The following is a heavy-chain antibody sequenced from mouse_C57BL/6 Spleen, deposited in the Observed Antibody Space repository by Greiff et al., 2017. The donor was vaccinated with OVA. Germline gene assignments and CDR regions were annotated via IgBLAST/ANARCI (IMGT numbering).Heavy chain of an antibody. CDR2: IYPRDGST. CDR3: ARALSYYYGSGYYFDY. J-gene: IGHJ2*01. D-gene: IGHD1-1*01. V-gene: IGHV1-78*01. CDR1: GYTFTDHT. Sequence: QVQPQQSDAELVKPGASVKISCKVSGYTFTDHTIHWMKQRPEQGLEWIGYIYPRDGSTKYNEKFKGKATLTADKSSSTAYMQLNSLTSEDSAVYFCARALSYYYGSGYYFDYWGQGTTLTVSS.